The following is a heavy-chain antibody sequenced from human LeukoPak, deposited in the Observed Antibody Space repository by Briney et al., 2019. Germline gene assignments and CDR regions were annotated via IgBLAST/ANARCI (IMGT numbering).Heavy chain of an antibody. J-gene: IGHJ6*01. CDR3: ATSHPSKFGMDV. Sequence: ASVKVSCKPSGYTSYDRYLHWVRQAPGQGLEWMGIINLKGSATNYTPKFQGRVTMAWDLSTTTAYMELTTLRAEDSAVYFCATSHPSKFGMDVGARGTGVTVSS. CDR2: INLKGSAT. V-gene: IGHV1-46*02. CDR1: GYTSYDRY. D-gene: IGHD6-6*01.